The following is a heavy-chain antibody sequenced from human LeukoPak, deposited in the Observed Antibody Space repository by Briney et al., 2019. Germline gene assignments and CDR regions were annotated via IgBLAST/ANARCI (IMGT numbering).Heavy chain of an antibody. CDR3: ARSRGGYCSSTSCSRFDY. CDR2: IYYSGNT. Sequence: SETLSLTCTVSGGSISSGGYYWSWIRQHPGKGLEWIGYIYYSGNTYYNPSLKSRVIISVDTSKNQFSLKLSSVTAADTAVNYCARSRGGYCSSTSCSRFDYWGQGTLVTVSS. J-gene: IGHJ4*02. V-gene: IGHV4-31*03. CDR1: GGSISSGGYY. D-gene: IGHD2-2*01.